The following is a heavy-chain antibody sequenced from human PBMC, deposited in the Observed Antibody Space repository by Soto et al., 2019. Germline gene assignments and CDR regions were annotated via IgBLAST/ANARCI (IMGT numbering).Heavy chain of an antibody. V-gene: IGHV1-3*01. J-gene: IGHJ6*02. Sequence: ASVKISCKDSVYTSTSSAMHWVRQAPGQRLEWMGWINAGNGNTKYSQKFQGRVTITRDTSASTAYMELSSLRSEDTAVYYCARGSTSARYGMDVWGQGTTVTVSS. D-gene: IGHD2-2*01. CDR2: INAGNGNT. CDR1: VYTSTSSA. CDR3: ARGSTSARYGMDV.